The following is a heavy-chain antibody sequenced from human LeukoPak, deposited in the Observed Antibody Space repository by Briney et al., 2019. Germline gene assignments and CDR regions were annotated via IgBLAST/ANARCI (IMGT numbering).Heavy chain of an antibody. V-gene: IGHV4-34*01. CDR2: INHSGST. CDR1: GVSFSGYY. CDR3: ARRLGYCSSTSCYGGRGYFDY. J-gene: IGHJ4*02. Sequence: SETLSLTCAVYGVSFSGYYWSWIRQPPGKGLEWIGEINHSGSTNYNPSLKSRVTISVDTSKNQFSLKLSSVTAADTAVYYCARRLGYCSSTSCYGGRGYFDYWGQGTLVTVSS. D-gene: IGHD2-2*01.